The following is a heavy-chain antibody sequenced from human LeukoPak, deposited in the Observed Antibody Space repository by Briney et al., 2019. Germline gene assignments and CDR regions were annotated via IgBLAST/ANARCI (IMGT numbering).Heavy chain of an antibody. CDR2: FNWDGYST. CDR3: VRDLRTDYAFDS. Sequence: GGSLRLSCAASGFIFDDYGMTWVRQGPAKGLEWVSGFNWDGYSTGYADSVRGRFTISRDNAKSTLYLQMNSLRPEDTALYYCVRDLRTDYAFDSWGQGTLVTVSS. D-gene: IGHD4/OR15-4a*01. CDR1: GFIFDDYG. V-gene: IGHV3-20*04. J-gene: IGHJ4*02.